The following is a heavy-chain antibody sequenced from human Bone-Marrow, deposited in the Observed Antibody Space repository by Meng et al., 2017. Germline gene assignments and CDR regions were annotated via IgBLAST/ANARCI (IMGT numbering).Heavy chain of an antibody. V-gene: IGHV3-30*01. D-gene: IGHD3-3*01. J-gene: IGHJ4*02. CDR1: GFTFSSYA. Sequence: GESLKISCVASGFTFSSYAMHWVRQAPGKGLEWVAVISYDGSNKYYADSVKGRFTISRDNSKNTLYLQMNSLRAEDTAVYYCARDTYDFWSGYFDYWGQGTLVTVSS. CDR2: ISYDGSNK. CDR3: ARDTYDFWSGYFDY.